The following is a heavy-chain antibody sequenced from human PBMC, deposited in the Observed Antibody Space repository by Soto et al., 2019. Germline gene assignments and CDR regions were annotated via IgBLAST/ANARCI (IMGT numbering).Heavy chain of an antibody. CDR2: VNPNNGNT. V-gene: IGHV1-8*01. J-gene: IGHJ5*02. D-gene: IGHD3-3*01. Sequence: QVQLVQSGAEVKKPGASVKVSCKTSGYSFTRDDINWVRQATGQGLEWMGWVNPNNGNTGYAQKYQGRVTMTRNISISTAYMELTGLRFDDTAVYYGARVDYTGWFSHWGQGTLVTVSS. CDR1: GYSFTRDD. CDR3: ARVDYTGWFSH.